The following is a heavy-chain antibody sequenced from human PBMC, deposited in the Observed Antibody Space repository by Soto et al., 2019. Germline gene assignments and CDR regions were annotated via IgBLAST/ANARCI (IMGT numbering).Heavy chain of an antibody. J-gene: IGHJ5*02. V-gene: IGHV3-66*01. CDR2: IYRGGST. D-gene: IGHD1-7*01. Sequence: GGSLRLSFAVSGFTVSSNYMSWVRQAPGKGLEWVSVIYRGGSTYYADSVKGRFIISRDNSKDTLYLQMNSLRADDTGVYYCARGGTGTMNWFDPWGQGTLVTVSS. CDR3: ARGGTGTMNWFDP. CDR1: GFTVSSNY.